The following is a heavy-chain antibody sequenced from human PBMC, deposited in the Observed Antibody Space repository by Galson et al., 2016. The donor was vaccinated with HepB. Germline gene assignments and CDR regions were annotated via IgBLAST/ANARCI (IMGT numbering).Heavy chain of an antibody. CDR2: IYFGGTT. CDR3: VRGGYYMNFEY. D-gene: IGHD3-22*01. CDR1: GGSVSSDY. Sequence: ETLSLTCSVFGGSVSSDYWTWIRQPPGKGLEWIGYIYFGGTTRYNPALRSRITISADTSKNHFSLNLTSVTAADSAMYYCVRGGYYMNFEYWGQGILVTVSA. J-gene: IGHJ4*02. V-gene: IGHV4-59*02.